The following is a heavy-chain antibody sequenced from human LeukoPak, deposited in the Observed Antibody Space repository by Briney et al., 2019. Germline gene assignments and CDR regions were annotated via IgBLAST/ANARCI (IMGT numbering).Heavy chain of an antibody. CDR1: GVSFSSYS. CDR3: ARIRCCRTSYGCYNH. D-gene: IGHD2-2*01. J-gene: IGHJ5*02. Sequence: SETLSLSCTVSGVSFSSYSRSWIRQSPGKGLEWIGEVSPGGDIKYNPSLKSRVTISVDTSESQLSLRLSSVTAADTAMYYCARIRCCRTSYGCYNHWAQGTLVTVSS. CDR2: VSPGGDI. V-gene: IGHV4-34*01.